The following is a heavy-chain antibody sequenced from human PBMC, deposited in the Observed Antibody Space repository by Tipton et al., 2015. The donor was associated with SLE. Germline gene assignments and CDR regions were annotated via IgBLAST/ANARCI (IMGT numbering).Heavy chain of an antibody. J-gene: IGHJ4*02. CDR2: ISSSSSYI. CDR3: ARGGEGGATPFDY. CDR1: GFTFSSYS. V-gene: IGHV3-21*03. Sequence: SLRLSCAASGFTFSSYSMNWVRQAPGKGLEWVSSISSSSSYIYYADSVKGRFTISRDNAKSSLYLQMNSLRAEDTAVYYCARGGEGGATPFDYWGQGTLVTVSS. D-gene: IGHD1-26*01.